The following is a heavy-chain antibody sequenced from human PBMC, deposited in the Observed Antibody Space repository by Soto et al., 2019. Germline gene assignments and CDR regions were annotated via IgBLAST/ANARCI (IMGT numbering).Heavy chain of an antibody. Sequence: PGWSLRLSCAASGFTFGSYGMHWVRQAPGKGLEWVAVIWYDGSNKYYADSVKGRFTISRDNSKNTLYLQMNGLRAEDTAVFYCASPAPGYSSSWYYYYGMDVWGQGTTVTVSS. V-gene: IGHV3-33*01. CDR3: ASPAPGYSSSWYYYYGMDV. CDR1: GFTFGSYG. D-gene: IGHD6-13*01. J-gene: IGHJ6*02. CDR2: IWYDGSNK.